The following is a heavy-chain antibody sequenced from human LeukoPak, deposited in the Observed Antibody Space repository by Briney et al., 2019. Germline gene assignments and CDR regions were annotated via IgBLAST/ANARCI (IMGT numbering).Heavy chain of an antibody. D-gene: IGHD6-19*01. J-gene: IGHJ4*02. CDR1: GDSISTSKSY. Sequence: SDTLSLTCTVSGDSISTSKSYWGWIRQPPLKGLEWIGSIYYTGNTYYNASLKSRVTISVDTSKNQFSLKLSSVTAADTAVYYCARVDSSGWYPTRIDYWGQGTLVTVSS. CDR2: IYYTGNT. V-gene: IGHV4-39*01. CDR3: ARVDSSGWYPTRIDY.